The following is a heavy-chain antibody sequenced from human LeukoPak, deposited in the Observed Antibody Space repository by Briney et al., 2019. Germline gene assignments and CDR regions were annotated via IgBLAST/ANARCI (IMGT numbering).Heavy chain of an antibody. V-gene: IGHV3-33*01. CDR2: IWYDGSNK. CDR1: GFTFSSYG. D-gene: IGHD3-10*01. CDR3: ARSGSGSNYYYGMDV. Sequence: GGSPRLSCAASGFTFSSYGMHWVRQAPGKGLEWVAVIWYDGSNKYYADSVKGRFTISRDNSKNTLYLQMNSLRAEDTAVYYCARSGSGSNYYYGMDVWGQGTTVTVSS. J-gene: IGHJ6*02.